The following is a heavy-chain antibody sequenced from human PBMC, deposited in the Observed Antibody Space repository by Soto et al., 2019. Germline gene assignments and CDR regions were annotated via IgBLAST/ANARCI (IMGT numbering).Heavy chain of an antibody. D-gene: IGHD2-15*01. V-gene: IGHV3-73*01. CDR2: IRSKANSYAT. CDR3: TRPRLGYCSGGSCYYNY. Sequence: PGESLKISCAASGFTFSGSAMHWVRQASGKGLEWVGRIRSKANSYATAYAASVKGRFTISRDDSKNTAYLQMNSLKTEDTAVYYCTRPRLGYCSGGSCYYNYWGQGTLVTVSS. CDR1: GFTFSGSA. J-gene: IGHJ4*02.